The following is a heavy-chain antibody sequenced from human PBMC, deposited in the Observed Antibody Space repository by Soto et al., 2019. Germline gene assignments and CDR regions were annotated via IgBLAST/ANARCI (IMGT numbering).Heavy chain of an antibody. CDR2: IVPIVDTS. D-gene: IGHD5-12*01. Sequence: QVRLVQSGAEVRQPASSVKVSCKTSGGTFSSYAIIWVRQAPGQGLEWMGGIVPIVDTSTYAQKFQGRVTITADESTSTVYMELSSLRSDDTAVYYCVRVVAIPGYPDNWGQGTLVTVSS. CDR3: VRVVAIPGYPDN. J-gene: IGHJ4*02. V-gene: IGHV1-69*12. CDR1: GGTFSSYA.